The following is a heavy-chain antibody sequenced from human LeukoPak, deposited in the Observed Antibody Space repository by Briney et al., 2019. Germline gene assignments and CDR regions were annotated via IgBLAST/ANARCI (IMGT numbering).Heavy chain of an antibody. D-gene: IGHD3-3*01. CDR1: GGSISSYY. V-gene: IGHV4-59*05. CDR3: ARRSARFLVH. J-gene: IGHJ4*02. CDR2: IYYSGST. Sequence: PSETLSLTCTVSGGSISSYYWSWIRQPAGKGLEWIGRIYYSGSTYYNPSLKSRVTISVDTSKNQFSLKLSSVTAADTAVYYCARRSARFLVHWGQGTLVTVSS.